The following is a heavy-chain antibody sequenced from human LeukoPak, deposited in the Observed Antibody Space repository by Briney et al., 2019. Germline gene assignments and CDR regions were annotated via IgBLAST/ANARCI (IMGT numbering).Heavy chain of an antibody. Sequence: PGGSLRLSCAASEFIFSNYDMNWVRQAPGKGLEWVAVISYDGSNKYYADSVKGRFTISRDNSKNTLYLQMNSLRAEDTAVYYCAKSGAWTGYYYYYMDVWGKGTTVTVSS. J-gene: IGHJ6*03. CDR2: ISYDGSNK. CDR1: EFIFSNYD. D-gene: IGHD6-25*01. V-gene: IGHV3-30*18. CDR3: AKSGAWTGYYYYYMDV.